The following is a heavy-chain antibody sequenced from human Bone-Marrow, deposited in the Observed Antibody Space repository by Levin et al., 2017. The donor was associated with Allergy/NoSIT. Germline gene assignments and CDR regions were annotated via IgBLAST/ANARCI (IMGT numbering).Heavy chain of an antibody. CDR2: VFSDGSIT. V-gene: IGHV3-74*01. CDR3: ARGGCSSTSCLDN. CDR1: GFTFSNYY. Sequence: GESLKISCAASGFTFSNYYMHWVRQAPGKGLVLVSRVFSDGSITDYADSVKGRFTISRDNARNTLYLQMNSLRAEDTAVYYCARGGCSSTSCLDNWGQGILVTVSS. D-gene: IGHD2-2*01. J-gene: IGHJ4*02.